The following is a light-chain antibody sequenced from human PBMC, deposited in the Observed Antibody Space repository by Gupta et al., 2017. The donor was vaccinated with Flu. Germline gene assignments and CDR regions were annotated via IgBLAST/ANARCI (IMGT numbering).Light chain of an antibody. V-gene: IGKV2-30*01. CDR2: RVS. CDR3: MQDTHRMYA. CDR1: QSLVYTDGNTY. J-gene: IGKJ2*01. Sequence: EDELTQPPLSLPVTVRQPASIPCRSSQSLVYTDGNTYLKWYQQRPRRSPRRLIYRVSSRDSGVPGRFGSSGSRNDITLKISRVEDEDVGVYCCMQDTHRMYAFGQGTQLEIK.